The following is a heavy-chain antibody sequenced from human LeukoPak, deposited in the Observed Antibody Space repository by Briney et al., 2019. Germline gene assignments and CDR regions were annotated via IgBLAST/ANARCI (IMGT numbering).Heavy chain of an antibody. CDR1: GGSISSGGYY. Sequence: SQTLSLTCTVSGGSISSGGYYWSWIRQHPGKGLEWIGYIYYSGSTYYNPSLKSRVTISVGTSKNQFSLKLSSVTAADTAVYYCASTVTTFNYFDYWGQGTLVTVSS. V-gene: IGHV4-31*03. J-gene: IGHJ4*02. D-gene: IGHD4-11*01. CDR3: ASTVTTFNYFDY. CDR2: IYYSGST.